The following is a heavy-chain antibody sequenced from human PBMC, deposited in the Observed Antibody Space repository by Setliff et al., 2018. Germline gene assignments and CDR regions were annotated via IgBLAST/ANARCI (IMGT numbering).Heavy chain of an antibody. CDR3: ARTTGYRLEGDFDY. CDR2: IHDSGNPT. CDR1: GFTFSNYY. V-gene: IGHV3-11*01. Sequence: PWGSLRLSCAASGFTFSNYYMTWIRQAPGKGLEWISYIHDSGNPTYYADSVKGRFTVSRDNAKNSLYLQMTSLRAEDTAIYYCARTTGYRLEGDFDYWGQGTLVTVSS. D-gene: IGHD3-16*01. J-gene: IGHJ4*02.